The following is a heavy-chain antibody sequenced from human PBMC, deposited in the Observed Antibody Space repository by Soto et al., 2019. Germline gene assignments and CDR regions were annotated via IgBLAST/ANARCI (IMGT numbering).Heavy chain of an antibody. J-gene: IGHJ4*02. D-gene: IGHD3-22*01. Sequence: GASGKVCCKASGGTFSSYAIRWVRRSRGQWLEWMGGIIPIFGTADYAQKFQGRVTITADESTSTAYMELSSLRSEDTAVYYCASLVGRSDRSGYYYYLDYWGQGTLVTVS. CDR2: IIPIFGTA. CDR3: ASLVGRSDRSGYYYYLDY. CDR1: GGTFSSYA. V-gene: IGHV1-69*13.